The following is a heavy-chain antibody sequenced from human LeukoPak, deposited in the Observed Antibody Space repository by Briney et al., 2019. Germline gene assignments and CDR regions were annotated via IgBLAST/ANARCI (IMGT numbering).Heavy chain of an antibody. D-gene: IGHD6-19*01. Sequence: SETLSLTCTVSGDSISSSSYYWGWIRQPPGKGLEWIGTIYYSGSTYYNPSLESRVTISIDTSKNQFSLKLNSVTAADTAVYYCARVLHQWLARYYFDYWGQGTLVTVSS. CDR2: IYYSGST. J-gene: IGHJ4*02. V-gene: IGHV4-39*01. CDR1: GDSISSSSYY. CDR3: ARVLHQWLARYYFDY.